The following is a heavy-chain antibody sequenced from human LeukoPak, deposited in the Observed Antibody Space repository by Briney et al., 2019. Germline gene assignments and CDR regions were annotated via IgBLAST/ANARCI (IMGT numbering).Heavy chain of an antibody. J-gene: IGHJ3*01. CDR2: ISSDGSST. CDR3: GRGGSPPEALGDTFDV. D-gene: IGHD1-26*01. V-gene: IGHV3-74*01. CDR1: GFTFRNYW. Sequence: SGGSLRLSCAASGFTFRNYWMHWVRQGPGKGLVWVSCISSDGSSTRYADSVKDRFTISRDNAKNTLYLQMNSLRAEDTAVYYCGRGGSPPEALGDTFDVWGQGTMVTVSS.